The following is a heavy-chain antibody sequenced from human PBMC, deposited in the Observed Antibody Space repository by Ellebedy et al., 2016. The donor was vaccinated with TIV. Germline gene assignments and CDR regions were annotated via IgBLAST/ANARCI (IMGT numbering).Heavy chain of an antibody. CDR1: GDSITGSGLY. CDR2: INFSGNT. CDR3: ARRRAHRPNDY. D-gene: IGHD3-10*01. V-gene: IGHV4-39*01. Sequence: MPSETLSLTCTVSGDSITGSGLYSGWFRQSPGKAPAWIGTINFSGNTYYNPSLQSRVTISADTSKKQFSLNLSSVTAADTAVYYCARRRAHRPNDYWGQGILVTVSS. J-gene: IGHJ4*02.